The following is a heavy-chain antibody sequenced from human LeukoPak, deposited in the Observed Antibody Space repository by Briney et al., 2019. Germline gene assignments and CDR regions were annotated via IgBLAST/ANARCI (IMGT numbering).Heavy chain of an antibody. Sequence: GGSLRLSCAASGFTFGDYYMSWIRQAPGKGLEWVSYISSSGNSISYADSVKGRFTISRDNAKNSLFLQMNSLRAEDTAVYYCAELGITMIGGVWGKGTTVTISS. CDR2: ISSSGNSI. CDR3: AELGITMIGGV. V-gene: IGHV3-11*04. D-gene: IGHD3-10*02. J-gene: IGHJ6*04. CDR1: GFTFGDYY.